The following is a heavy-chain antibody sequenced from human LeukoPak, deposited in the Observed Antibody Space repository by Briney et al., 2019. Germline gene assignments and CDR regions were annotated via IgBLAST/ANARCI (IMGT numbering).Heavy chain of an antibody. CDR3: AKEAEFMVRGRPLDP. V-gene: IGHV3-20*04. CDR2: INWNGGST. CDR1: GFTFDDYG. J-gene: IGHJ5*02. D-gene: IGHD3-10*01. Sequence: GGSLRLSCAASGFTFDDYGMSWVRQAPGKGLEWVSGINWNGGSTGYADSVKGRFTISRDNSKNTLYLQMNSLRAEDTAVYYCAKEAEFMVRGRPLDPWGQGTLVTVSS.